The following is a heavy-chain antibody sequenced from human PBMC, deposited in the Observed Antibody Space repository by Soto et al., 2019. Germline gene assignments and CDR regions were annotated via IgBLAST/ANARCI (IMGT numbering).Heavy chain of an antibody. CDR3: ARGRPYDSSGYSPHYGLDV. CDR2: IDYSGST. D-gene: IGHD3-22*01. V-gene: IGHV4-31*03. Sequence: QVLLQESGPGLVKPSQSLSLTCTVSGGSISSADYYWSWIRQHPGKGLEWIGHIDYSGSTSYNPSLKSRVTISGGTSKNQFSLKLSSVTAADTAVYYCARGRPYDSSGYSPHYGLDVWGQGTTVTVSS. J-gene: IGHJ6*02. CDR1: GGSISSADYY.